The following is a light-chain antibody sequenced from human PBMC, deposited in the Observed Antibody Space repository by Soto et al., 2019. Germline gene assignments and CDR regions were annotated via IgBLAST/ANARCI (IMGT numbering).Light chain of an antibody. CDR3: SSYAGRNTLYV. V-gene: IGLV2-8*01. Sequence: QSVLTQPPSASGSPGQSVTISCTGTSSDVGIYNYVSWYQQHPGKAPKLIIYEVSKRPSGVPDRFSGSKSGNTASQTVSGLQAEDEADYYCSSYAGRNTLYVFGTGTKLTVL. CDR1: SSDVGIYNY. CDR2: EVS. J-gene: IGLJ1*01.